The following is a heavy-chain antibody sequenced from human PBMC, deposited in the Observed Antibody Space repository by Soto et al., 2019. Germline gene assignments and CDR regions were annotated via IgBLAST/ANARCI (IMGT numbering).Heavy chain of an antibody. Sequence: GSLRLSCAASGFTFNTYSMNWVRQAPGKGLEWVSYISGSSSTIYYADSVKGRFTISRDNAENSLYLQMNSLRAEDTAVYYCATDKLGYCSDGRCYRPGYFENWGQGTLVTVSS. V-gene: IGHV3-48*01. D-gene: IGHD2-15*01. CDR2: ISGSSSTI. CDR1: GFTFNTYS. CDR3: ATDKLGYCSDGRCYRPGYFEN. J-gene: IGHJ4*02.